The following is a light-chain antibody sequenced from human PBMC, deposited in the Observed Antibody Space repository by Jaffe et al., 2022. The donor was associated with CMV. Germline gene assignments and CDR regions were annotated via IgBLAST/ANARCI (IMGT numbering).Light chain of an antibody. V-gene: IGKV3-15*01. CDR3: QQYSNWPQT. CDR1: QSIFTS. Sequence: EMVMTQSPASLSVSPGERVTLSCRAGQSIFTSLAWYQQKPGQSPRLLIYGASTRATGIPARFSGSGSGTEFTLTINGLQSEDFGVYYCQQYSNWPQTFGQGTKVEVK. CDR2: GAS. J-gene: IGKJ1*01.